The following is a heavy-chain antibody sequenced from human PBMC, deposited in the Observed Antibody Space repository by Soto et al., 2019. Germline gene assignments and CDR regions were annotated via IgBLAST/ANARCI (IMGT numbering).Heavy chain of an antibody. J-gene: IGHJ5*02. CDR1: SCSISSSNW. D-gene: IGHD4-17*01. CDR3: ARVIRHGGGPWSRAQNWFDP. CDR2: IYHSGST. V-gene: IGHV4-4*02. Sequence: PSETLSLTCAFSSCSISSSNWWSWVRQPPGKGLEWIGEIYHSGSTNYNLSLKSRVTISVDKSKNQFSLKLSSVTAADTAVYYCARVIRHGGGPWSRAQNWFDPWGQGTLVTVSS.